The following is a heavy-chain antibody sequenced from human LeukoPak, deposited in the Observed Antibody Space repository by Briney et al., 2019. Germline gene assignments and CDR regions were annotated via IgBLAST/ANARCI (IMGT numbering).Heavy chain of an antibody. D-gene: IGHD1-26*01. CDR3: ARDLGVGATQGAFDI. V-gene: IGHV1-46*01. CDR2: INPSGGST. J-gene: IGHJ3*02. Sequence: ASVTVSCKASGYTFTSYYMHWVRQAPGQGLEWMGLINPSGGSTSYAQKFQGRVTMTRDMSTSTVYMELSSLRSEDTAVYYCARDLGVGATQGAFDIWGQGTMVTVSS. CDR1: GYTFTSYY.